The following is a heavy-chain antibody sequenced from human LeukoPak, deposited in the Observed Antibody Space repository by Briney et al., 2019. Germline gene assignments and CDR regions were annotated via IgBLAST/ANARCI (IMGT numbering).Heavy chain of an antibody. V-gene: IGHV3-23*01. D-gene: IGHD3-22*01. CDR3: AKGGHYDRDYYYYYMDV. J-gene: IGHJ6*03. Sequence: GGSLRLSCAASGFTFSSYAMSWVRQAPGKGLEWVSAISGSGGSTYYADSVKGRFTISRDNSKNTLYLQMNSLGAEDTAVYYCAKGGHYDRDYYYYYMDVWGKGTTVTVSS. CDR1: GFTFSSYA. CDR2: ISGSGGST.